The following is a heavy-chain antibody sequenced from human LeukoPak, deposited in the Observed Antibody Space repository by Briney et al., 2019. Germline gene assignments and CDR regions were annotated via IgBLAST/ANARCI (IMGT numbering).Heavy chain of an antibody. J-gene: IGHJ4*02. Sequence: GGSLRLSCSASGFTFSNYPMHWVRQALGKGLEYVSAINTNGDNTYYADSVKGRFTISRDNSKNTLYLQMSSLRAEDTAVYHCVKKRSAGSGSYFDYWGQGTLVTVSS. D-gene: IGHD3-10*01. CDR3: VKKRSAGSGSYFDY. CDR1: GFTFSNYP. CDR2: INTNGDNT. V-gene: IGHV3-64D*09.